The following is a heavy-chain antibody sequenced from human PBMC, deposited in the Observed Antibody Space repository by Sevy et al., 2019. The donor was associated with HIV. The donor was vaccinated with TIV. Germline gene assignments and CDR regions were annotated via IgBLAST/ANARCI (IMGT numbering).Heavy chain of an antibody. J-gene: IGHJ3*02. Sequence: SETLSLTCTVSGGSISSYYWSWIWQPPGKGLEWIGYIYYSGSTNYNPSLKSRVTISVDTSKNQFSLKLSSVTAADTAVYYCASRGRYSSSSGHAFDIWGQGTMVTVSS. CDR1: GGSISSYY. D-gene: IGHD6-6*01. V-gene: IGHV4-59*01. CDR3: ASRGRYSSSSGHAFDI. CDR2: IYYSGST.